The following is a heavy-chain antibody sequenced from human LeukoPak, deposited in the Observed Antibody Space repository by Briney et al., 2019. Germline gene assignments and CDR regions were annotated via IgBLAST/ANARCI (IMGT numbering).Heavy chain of an antibody. V-gene: IGHV3-30-3*01. Sequence: PGRSLRLSCAASGFTFSSYAMHWVRQAPGKGLEWVAVISYDGSNKYYADSVKGRFTISRDNSKNTLYLQMNSLRVEDTGIYYCARNARGPGDYWGQGTVVTVSS. CDR3: ARNARGPGDY. CDR1: GFTFSSYA. CDR2: ISYDGSNK. J-gene: IGHJ4*02. D-gene: IGHD2-2*01.